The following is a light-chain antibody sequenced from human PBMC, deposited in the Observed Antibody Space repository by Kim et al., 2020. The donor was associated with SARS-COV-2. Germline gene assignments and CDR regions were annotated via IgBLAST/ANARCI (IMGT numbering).Light chain of an antibody. J-gene: IGLJ3*02. CDR3: LLYYAANWV. V-gene: IGLV7-43*01. Sequence: PGGTVTLTCASSTGAVTSGHYPNWFQQKPGQAPTTLIYSTNNKHSWTPARFSGSRLGGKAALTLSGVQPEDEADYYCLLYYAANWVFGGGTQLTVL. CDR1: TGAVTSGHY. CDR2: STN.